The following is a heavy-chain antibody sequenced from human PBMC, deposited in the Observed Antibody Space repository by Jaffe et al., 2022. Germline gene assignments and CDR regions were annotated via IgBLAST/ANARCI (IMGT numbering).Heavy chain of an antibody. J-gene: IGHJ6*03. D-gene: IGHD2-15*01. Sequence: QVQLQQWGAGLLKPSETLSLTCAVYGGSFSGYYWSWIRQPPGKGLEWIGEINHSGSTNYNPSLKSRVTISVDTSKNQFSLKLSSVTAADTAVYYCARGRLGYCSGGSCYSGWGYYYYMDVWGKGTTVTVSS. CDR1: GGSFSGYY. V-gene: IGHV4-34*01. CDR2: INHSGST. CDR3: ARGRLGYCSGGSCYSGWGYYYYMDV.